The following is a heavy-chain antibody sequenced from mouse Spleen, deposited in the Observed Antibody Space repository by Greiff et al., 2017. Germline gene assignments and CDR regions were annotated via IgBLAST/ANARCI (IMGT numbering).Heavy chain of an antibody. J-gene: IGHJ3*01. CDR2: INPSSGYT. CDR3: ARPLLGRGFAY. Sequence: QVQLKQSGAELARPGASVKMSCKASGYTFTSYTMHWVKQRPGQGLEWIGYINPSSGYTNYNEKFKGKATLTADKSSSTAYMQLSSLTSEDSAVYFCARPLLGRGFAYWGQGTLVTVSA. CDR1: GYTFTSYT. V-gene: IGHV1-4*01. D-gene: IGHD4-1*01.